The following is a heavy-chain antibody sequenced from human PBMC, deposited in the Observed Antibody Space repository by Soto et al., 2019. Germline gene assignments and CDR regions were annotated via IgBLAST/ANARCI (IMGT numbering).Heavy chain of an antibody. D-gene: IGHD6-13*01. J-gene: IGHJ6*02. CDR3: ARLPIAAAGTSDYYYGMDV. CDR2: IYPGDSDT. Sequence: GESLKISCKGSGYSFTSYWIGWVCQMPGKGLEWMGIIYPGDSDTRYSPSFQGQVTISADKSISTAYLQWSSLKASDTAMYYCARLPIAAAGTSDYYYGMDVWGQGTTVTVSS. V-gene: IGHV5-51*01. CDR1: GYSFTSYW.